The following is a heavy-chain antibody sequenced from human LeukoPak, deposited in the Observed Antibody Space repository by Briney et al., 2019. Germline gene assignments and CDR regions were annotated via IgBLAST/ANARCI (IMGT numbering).Heavy chain of an antibody. CDR3: ARLATYYDILTGYQRSDAFDI. CDR1: GGSISSYY. CDR2: IYYSGST. D-gene: IGHD3-9*01. V-gene: IGHV4-59*08. J-gene: IGHJ3*02. Sequence: PSETLSLTCTASGGSISSYYWSWIRQPPGKGLEWIGYIYYSGSTNYNPSLKSRVTISVDTSKNQFSLKLSAVTAADTAVYYCARLATYYDILTGYQRSDAFDIWGQGTMVTVSS.